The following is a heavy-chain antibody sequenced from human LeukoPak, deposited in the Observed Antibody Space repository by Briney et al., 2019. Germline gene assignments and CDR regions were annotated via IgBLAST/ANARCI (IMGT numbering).Heavy chain of an antibody. V-gene: IGHV3-66*01. J-gene: IGHJ3*02. CDR1: GFTVSSSY. D-gene: IGHD3-10*01. CDR2: IYSGDST. CDR3: AGDGGGAFDI. Sequence: GGSLRLSCAASGFTVSSSYMTWVRRAPGKGLEWVSVIYSGDSTYYADSVKGRFTISRDNSKNTLYLQMNSLKAEDTAVYYCAGDGGGAFDIWGQGTMVTVSS.